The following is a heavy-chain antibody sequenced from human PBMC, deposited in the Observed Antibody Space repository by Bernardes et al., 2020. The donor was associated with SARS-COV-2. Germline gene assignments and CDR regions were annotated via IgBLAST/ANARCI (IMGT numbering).Heavy chain of an antibody. CDR2: IYYSGST. Sequence: SETLSLTCTVSGGSISSYYWSWIRQPPGKGLEWIGYIYYSGSTNYNPSLKSRVTISVDTSKNQFSLKLSSVTAADTAVYYCARASYSDFWSGSYGMDVWGQGTTVTVSS. D-gene: IGHD3-3*01. J-gene: IGHJ6*02. CDR1: GGSISSYY. CDR3: ARASYSDFWSGSYGMDV. V-gene: IGHV4-59*08.